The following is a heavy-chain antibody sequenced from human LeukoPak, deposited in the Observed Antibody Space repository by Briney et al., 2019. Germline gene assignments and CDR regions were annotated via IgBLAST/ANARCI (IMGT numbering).Heavy chain of an antibody. D-gene: IGHD3-3*01. CDR1: GGTFSSYA. Sequence: SVKVSCKASGGTFSSYAISWVRQAPGQGLEWMGRIIPILGIANYAQKFQGRVTMTRDTSTSTVYMELSSLRSEDTAVYYCARDRTIFGVAAPSDYWGQGTLVTVSS. V-gene: IGHV1-69*04. CDR2: IIPILGIA. CDR3: ARDRTIFGVAAPSDY. J-gene: IGHJ4*02.